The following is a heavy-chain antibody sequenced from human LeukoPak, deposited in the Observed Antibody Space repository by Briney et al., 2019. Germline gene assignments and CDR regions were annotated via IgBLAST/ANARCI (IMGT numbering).Heavy chain of an antibody. D-gene: IGHD3-9*01. CDR3: ARLNYDILTGYRFDY. Sequence: SETLSLTCAVYGGSFSGYYWSWIRQPPGKGLEWIGYIYYSGSTNYNPSLKSRVTISVDTSKNQFSLKLSSVTAADTAVYYCARLNYDILTGYRFDYWGQGTLVTVSS. J-gene: IGHJ4*02. CDR2: IYYSGST. CDR1: GGSFSGYY. V-gene: IGHV4-59*01.